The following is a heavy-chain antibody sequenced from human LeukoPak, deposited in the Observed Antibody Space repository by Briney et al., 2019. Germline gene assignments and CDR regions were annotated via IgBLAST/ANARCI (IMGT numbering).Heavy chain of an antibody. D-gene: IGHD3-10*01. V-gene: IGHV4-59*01. CDR2: IYYSGST. CDR3: ARTPNYYGSGSHDNWFDP. CDR1: GGSISSYY. Sequence: SETLSLTCTVSGGSISSYYWSWIRQPPGKGLEWIGYIYYSGSTNYNPSLKSRVTISVDTSKNQFSLKLSSVTAADTAVYYCARTPNYYGSGSHDNWFDPWGQGTLVTVSS. J-gene: IGHJ5*02.